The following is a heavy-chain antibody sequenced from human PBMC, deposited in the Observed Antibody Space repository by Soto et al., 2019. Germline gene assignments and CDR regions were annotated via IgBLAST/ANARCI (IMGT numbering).Heavy chain of an antibody. V-gene: IGHV5-51*01. Sequence: GESLKISCKGSGYSFTSYWIGWVRQMPGKGLEWMGIIYPGDSDTRYSPSFQGQVTISADKSISTAYLQWSSLKASDTAMYYCARIDDSSGYDEYYFDYWVQGTLVTVSS. J-gene: IGHJ4*02. D-gene: IGHD3-22*01. CDR3: ARIDDSSGYDEYYFDY. CDR2: IYPGDSDT. CDR1: GYSFTSYW.